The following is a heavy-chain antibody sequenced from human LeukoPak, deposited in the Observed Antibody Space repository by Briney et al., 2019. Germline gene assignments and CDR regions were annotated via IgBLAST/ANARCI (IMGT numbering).Heavy chain of an antibody. CDR2: ISAYNGNT. Sequence: ASVRVSCKASGYTFTSYGISWVRQAPGQGLEWMGWISAYNGNTNYAQKLRGRVTMTTDTSTSTAYMELRSLRSDDTAVYYCARVRDLYYYYYMDVWGKGTTVTVSS. J-gene: IGHJ6*03. CDR3: ARVRDLYYYYYMDV. V-gene: IGHV1-18*01. CDR1: GYTFTSYG.